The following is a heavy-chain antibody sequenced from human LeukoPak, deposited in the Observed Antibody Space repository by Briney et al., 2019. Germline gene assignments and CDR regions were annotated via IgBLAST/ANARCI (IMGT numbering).Heavy chain of an antibody. Sequence: GGSLRLSCVASEFTFRNFWMSWVRQAPGKGLEWVATMNEDGSDKSHLDSVKGRFTISRDNDKNSLYLQMNSLRVEDTAIYYCAANKGFNHFDPWGQGTLVIVSS. J-gene: IGHJ5*02. CDR3: AANKGFNHFDP. CDR1: EFTFRNFW. D-gene: IGHD1-14*01. V-gene: IGHV3-7*02. CDR2: MNEDGSDK.